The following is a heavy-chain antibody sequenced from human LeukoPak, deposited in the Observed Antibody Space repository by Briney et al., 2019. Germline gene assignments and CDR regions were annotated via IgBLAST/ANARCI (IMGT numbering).Heavy chain of an antibody. V-gene: IGHV3-21*01. CDR3: ARDGLPDY. CDR2: ISSSSSYI. CDR1: GFTFSDYS. Sequence: PGGSLRLSCAASGFTFSDYSMTWVRQAPGKGLEWVSYISSSSSYIYYADSVKGRFTISRDNAKNSLYLQMNSLRAEDTAVYYCARDGLPDYWGQGTWSPSPQ. J-gene: IGHJ4*02.